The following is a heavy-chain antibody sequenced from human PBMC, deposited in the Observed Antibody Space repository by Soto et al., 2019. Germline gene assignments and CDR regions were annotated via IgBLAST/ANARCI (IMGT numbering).Heavy chain of an antibody. CDR3: ARIGDYYGSGSYYSYYYYYGMDV. CDR2: IYYSGST. CDR1: CGSISSYY. D-gene: IGHD3-10*01. J-gene: IGHJ6*02. Sequence: SATLSLTCTVSCGSISSYYWSWLRQPPGKGLEWIGYIYYSGSTNYNPSLKSRVTISVDTSKNQFSLKLSSVTAADTAVYYCARIGDYYGSGSYYSYYYYYGMDVWGQGTTVT. V-gene: IGHV4-59*01.